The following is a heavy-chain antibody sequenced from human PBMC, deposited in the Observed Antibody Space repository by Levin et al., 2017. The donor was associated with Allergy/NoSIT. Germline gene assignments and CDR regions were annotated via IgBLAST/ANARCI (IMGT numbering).Heavy chain of an antibody. J-gene: IGHJ4*02. CDR2: IRSKANSYAT. Sequence: GGSLRLSCAASGFTFSGSAMHWVRQASGKGLEWVGRIRSKANSYATAYAASVKGRFTISRDDSKNTAYLQMNSLKTEDTAVYYCTRAAIVDYVLENWGQGTLVTVSS. CDR3: TRAAIVDYVLEN. V-gene: IGHV3-73*01. D-gene: IGHD2-2*01. CDR1: GFTFSGSA.